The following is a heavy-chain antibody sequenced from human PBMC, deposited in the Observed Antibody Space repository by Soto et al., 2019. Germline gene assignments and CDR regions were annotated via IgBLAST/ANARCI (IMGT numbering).Heavy chain of an antibody. CDR3: ALIGNVAAAGSGR. CDR1: GGTFSSYT. Sequence: QVQLVQSGAEVKKPGSSVKVSCKASGGTFSSYTISWVRQAPGQGLEWMGRIIPIPGIANYAQKLQGRVTITADKSTSTAYMELSSMRSEDTAVYYCALIGNVAAAGSGRWGQGTLVTVSS. CDR2: IIPIPGIA. V-gene: IGHV1-69*02. J-gene: IGHJ4*02. D-gene: IGHD6-13*01.